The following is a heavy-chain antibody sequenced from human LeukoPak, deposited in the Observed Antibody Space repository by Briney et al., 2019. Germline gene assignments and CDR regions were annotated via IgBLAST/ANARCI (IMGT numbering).Heavy chain of an antibody. CDR3: ATYYYGSGSSTKVDY. CDR1: GFTFSSHW. D-gene: IGHD3-10*01. V-gene: IGHV3-74*01. Sequence: GGSLRLSCAASGFTFSSHWMHWVRQGPGKGLVWVSRINSDGSSTSYADSVKGRFTISRDNAKNTLYLQMNSLRAEDTVVYYCATYYYGSGSSTKVDYWGQGTLVTVSS. CDR2: INSDGSST. J-gene: IGHJ4*02.